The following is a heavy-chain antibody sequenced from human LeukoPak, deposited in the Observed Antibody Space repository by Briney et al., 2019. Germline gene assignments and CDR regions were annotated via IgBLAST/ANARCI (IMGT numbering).Heavy chain of an antibody. D-gene: IGHD2/OR15-2a*01. CDR1: GYTFTNYH. CDR2: IYPSSGGT. J-gene: IGHJ4*02. CDR3: ARDLPFED. Sequence: ASVTVSRKASGYTFTNYHMHWVRQAPGQGLEWMGRIYPSSGGTNYAQKFQGRITLTTDTSINTAYMELSRLRFDDTAVYYCARDLPFEDWGQGTLVTVSS. V-gene: IGHV1-2*06.